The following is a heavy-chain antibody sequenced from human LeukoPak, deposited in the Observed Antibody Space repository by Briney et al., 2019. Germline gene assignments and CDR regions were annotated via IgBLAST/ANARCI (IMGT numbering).Heavy chain of an antibody. J-gene: IGHJ4*02. CDR3: ARGSTGVGAQTNPAHDY. Sequence: TSETLSLTCTVSGGSISSYYWSWIRQPPGKGLEWIGEINHSGSTNYNPSLKSRVTISVDTSKNQFSLKLSSVTAADTAVYYCARGSTGVGAQTNPAHDYWGQGTLVTVSS. CDR2: INHSGST. V-gene: IGHV4-34*01. CDR1: GGSISSYY. D-gene: IGHD1-26*01.